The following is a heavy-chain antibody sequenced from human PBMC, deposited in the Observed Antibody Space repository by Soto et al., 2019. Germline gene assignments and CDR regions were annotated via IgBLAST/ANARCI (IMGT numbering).Heavy chain of an antibody. CDR1: GGSVSSGGYY. CDR2: IYYSGST. V-gene: IGHV4-61*08. J-gene: IGHJ5*02. Sequence: SETLSLTCTVSGGSVSSGGYYWSWIRQPPGKGLEWIGYIYYSGSTNYNPSLKSRVTISVDTSKNQFSLKLSSVTAADTAVYYCARDYGISGYNWFDPWGQGTLVTVSS. D-gene: IGHD3-9*01. CDR3: ARDYGISGYNWFDP.